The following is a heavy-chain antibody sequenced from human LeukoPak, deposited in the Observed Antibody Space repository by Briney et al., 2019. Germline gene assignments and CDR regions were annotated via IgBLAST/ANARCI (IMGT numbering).Heavy chain of an antibody. CDR2: IYSGGGT. CDR1: GLSVTNTY. Sequence: GGSLRHSCAASGLSVTNTYMTWVRQAPGKGLEWVSVIYSGGGTNYADSLKGRFSISRDNSKNTLYLQMNSLRAEDTAVYYCVADDTSWGQGTVGTVSS. CDR3: VADDTS. J-gene: IGHJ5*02. V-gene: IGHV3-53*01. D-gene: IGHD3-9*01.